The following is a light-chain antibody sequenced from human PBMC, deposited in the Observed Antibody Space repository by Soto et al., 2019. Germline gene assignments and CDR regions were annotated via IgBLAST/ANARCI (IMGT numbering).Light chain of an antibody. CDR2: EVN. CDR3: TSYTDSNAYV. V-gene: IGLV2-14*01. J-gene: IGLJ1*01. CDR1: SSDVGGYNS. Sequence: QSALTQPASVSGSPGQSITVSCTGTSSDVGGYNSVSWYQQHPGKTPKLMIFEVNNRPSGVSNRFSGSKSGNTASLTISGVQAEDEADYYCTSYTDSNAYVFGTGTKVTVL.